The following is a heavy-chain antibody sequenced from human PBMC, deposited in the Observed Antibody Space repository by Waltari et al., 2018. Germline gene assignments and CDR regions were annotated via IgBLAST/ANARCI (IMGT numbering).Heavy chain of an antibody. V-gene: IGHV3-15*01. CDR3: TTEQWPYYYFDY. Sequence: EVQLVESGGGLVKPGGSLRLSCAASGFTFSNAWMSWVRQAPGKGLEWVGRIKSKTDGGPTDYAAPVKGRFTISRDDSKNTLYLQMNSLKTEDTAVYYCTTEQWPYYYFDYWGQGTLVTVSS. CDR1: GFTFSNAW. CDR2: IKSKTDGGPT. J-gene: IGHJ4*02. D-gene: IGHD6-19*01.